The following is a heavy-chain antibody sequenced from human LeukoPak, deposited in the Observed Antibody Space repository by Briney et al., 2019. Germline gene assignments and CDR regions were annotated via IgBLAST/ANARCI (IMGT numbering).Heavy chain of an antibody. V-gene: IGHV3-9*01. Sequence: GRSLRLSCAASGFTFDDYAMHWVRQAPGKGLEWVSGISWNSGSIGYADSVKGRFTISRDNAKNSLYLQMNSLRAEDTALDYFAKDKWQRSGSYYNFDYWGQGTLVTVSS. CDR2: ISWNSGSI. D-gene: IGHD3-10*01. CDR3: AKDKWQRSGSYYNFDY. CDR1: GFTFDDYA. J-gene: IGHJ4*02.